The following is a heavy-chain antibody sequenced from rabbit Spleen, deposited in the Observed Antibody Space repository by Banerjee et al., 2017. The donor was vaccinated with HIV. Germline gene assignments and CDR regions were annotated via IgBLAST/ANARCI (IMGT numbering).Heavy chain of an antibody. V-gene: IGHV1S40*01. Sequence: QSLEESGGDLVKPGASLTLTCTASGFDFSNYNFICWVRQAPGKGLEWIACIDIGSRDFTYIASWAKGRFTISKTSSTTVTLQMTSLTVADTATYFCARDTGSSFSTYGMDLWGPGTLVTVS. CDR2: IDIGSRDFT. CDR1: GFDFSNYNF. CDR3: ARDTGSSFSTYGMDL. D-gene: IGHD8-1*01. J-gene: IGHJ6*01.